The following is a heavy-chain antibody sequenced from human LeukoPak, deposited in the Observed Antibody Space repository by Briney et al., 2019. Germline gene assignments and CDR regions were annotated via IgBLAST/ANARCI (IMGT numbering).Heavy chain of an antibody. CDR2: IFYSGTT. Sequence: SETLSLTCAVSGGSITTSGCYWGWIRQPPGKGLEWIGSIFYSGTTFYNPFLKSRVTISVDTSRNQFSLRLSSVTAADTAVYYCARQGYYGSGTNWFDPWGQGTLVTVSS. CDR1: GGSITTSGCY. J-gene: IGHJ5*02. CDR3: ARQGYYGSGTNWFDP. V-gene: IGHV4-39*01. D-gene: IGHD3-10*01.